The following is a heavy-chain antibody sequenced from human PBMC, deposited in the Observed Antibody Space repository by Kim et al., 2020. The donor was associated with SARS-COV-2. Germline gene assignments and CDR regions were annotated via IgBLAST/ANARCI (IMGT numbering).Heavy chain of an antibody. CDR3: AKSDQIYCGGDCYHYFDY. Sequence: GGSLRLSCAASGFTFSSYGMHWVRQAPGKGLEWVAVISYDGSNKYYADSVKGRFTISRDNSKNTLYLQMNSLRAEDTAVYYCAKSDQIYCGGDCYHYFDYWGQGTLVTVSS. CDR1: GFTFSSYG. J-gene: IGHJ4*02. V-gene: IGHV3-30*18. D-gene: IGHD2-21*02. CDR2: ISYDGSNK.